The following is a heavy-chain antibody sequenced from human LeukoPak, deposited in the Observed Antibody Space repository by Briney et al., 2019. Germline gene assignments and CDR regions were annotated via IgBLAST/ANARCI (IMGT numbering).Heavy chain of an antibody. Sequence: ASVSVSSTASGYTFTVYYMHWVRQAPGQGLGWMGWINPNSVGTNYPQKSQGRVTMTRDKSISTAYMELSRLRSDDPAVYYCARARAGSDFGAASCYTVVWGEGATVTVSS. CDR3: ARARAGSDFGAASCYTVV. D-gene: IGHD3-3*01. V-gene: IGHV1-2*02. J-gene: IGHJ6*03. CDR1: GYTFTVYY. CDR2: INPNSVGT.